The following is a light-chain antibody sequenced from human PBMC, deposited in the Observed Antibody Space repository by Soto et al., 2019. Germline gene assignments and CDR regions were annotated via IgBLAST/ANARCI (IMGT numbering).Light chain of an antibody. Sequence: DIQMTQSPSTLSASVGDRVSITCRASQNIGAWVAWYQQKPGKAPNLLIYKASNLESGVPSRFSGSGFGTDFSLTINSLQSDDFALYHCQHYNLHSGTFGQGTTVEIK. CDR2: KAS. CDR1: QNIGAW. V-gene: IGKV1-5*03. J-gene: IGKJ1*01. CDR3: QHYNLHSGT.